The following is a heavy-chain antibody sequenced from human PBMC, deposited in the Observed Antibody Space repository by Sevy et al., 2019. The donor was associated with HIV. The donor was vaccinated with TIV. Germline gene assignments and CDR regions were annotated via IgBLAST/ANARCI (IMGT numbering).Heavy chain of an antibody. CDR3: ASGAYDYASRSQNCYY. D-gene: IGHD3-10*01. CDR2: IWYDGTNK. J-gene: IGHJ4*02. V-gene: IGHV3-33*01. Sequence: GGSLRLSCAASGFTFSSYGMHWVRQAPGKGLEWVALIWYDGTNKYYAASVKGGFTISRDNSKNTLYLQMNSLRAEATAVYYCASGAYDYASRSQNCYYWGPGTLVTVAS. CDR1: GFTFSSYG.